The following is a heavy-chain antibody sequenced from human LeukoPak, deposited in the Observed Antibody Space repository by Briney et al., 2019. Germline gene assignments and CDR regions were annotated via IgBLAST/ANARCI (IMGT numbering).Heavy chain of an antibody. CDR3: ARASGPFDY. D-gene: IGHD3-10*01. V-gene: IGHV3-33*01. Sequence: GGSLRLSCAASGFTFSTYGMHWVRQAPGKGLEWVAVIWYDGSNKYYADSVQGRFTISRDNSKNTLYLRMNSLRAEDTAVYSCARASGPFDYWGQGTLVTVSS. J-gene: IGHJ4*02. CDR2: IWYDGSNK. CDR1: GFTFSTYG.